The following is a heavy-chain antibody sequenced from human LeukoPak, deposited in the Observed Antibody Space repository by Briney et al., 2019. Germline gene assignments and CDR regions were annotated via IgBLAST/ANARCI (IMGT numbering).Heavy chain of an antibody. CDR1: GGSISSGDYY. Sequence: TLSLTCTVSGGSISSGDYYWSWIRQPPGKGLEWIGYIYYSGSTYYNPSLKSRVTISVDTSKNQFSLKLSSVTAADTAVYYCARAGSGWYDYYYYYMDVWGKGTTVTVSS. V-gene: IGHV4-30-4*08. CDR2: IYYSGST. CDR3: ARAGSGWYDYYYYYMDV. D-gene: IGHD6-19*01. J-gene: IGHJ6*03.